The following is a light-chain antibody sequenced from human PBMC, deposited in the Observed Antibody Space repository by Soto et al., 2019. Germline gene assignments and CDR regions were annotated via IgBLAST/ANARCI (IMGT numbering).Light chain of an antibody. V-gene: IGKV3-20*01. J-gene: IGKJ1*01. Sequence: IVLTQSPGTLSLSPGERATLSCRASQSVTSNYLAWYQQKPGQAPWLLIFGASIRATGLPDRFSGSGSGADFTLTISRLEPEDFAVYYCQQYVTSSPRTFGQGTKVEIK. CDR1: QSVTSNY. CDR2: GAS. CDR3: QQYVTSSPRT.